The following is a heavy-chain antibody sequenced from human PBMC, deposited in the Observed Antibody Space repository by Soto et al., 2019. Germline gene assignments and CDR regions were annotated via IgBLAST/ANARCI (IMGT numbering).Heavy chain of an antibody. CDR1: GFTFSSYG. CDR3: AREKAGTTVAFYYYYGMDV. Sequence: GGSLRLSCAASGFTFSSYGMHWVRQAPGKGLEWVAVIWYDGSNKYYADSVKGRFTISRDNSKNTPYLQMNSLRAEDTAVYYCAREKAGTTVAFYYYYGMDVWGQGTTVTVSS. D-gene: IGHD4-17*01. V-gene: IGHV3-33*01. J-gene: IGHJ6*02. CDR2: IWYDGSNK.